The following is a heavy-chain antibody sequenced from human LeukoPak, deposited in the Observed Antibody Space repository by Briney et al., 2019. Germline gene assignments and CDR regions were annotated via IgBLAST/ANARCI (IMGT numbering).Heavy chain of an antibody. Sequence: PGGSLRLSCAASGFTFSSYAMSWVRQAPGKGLEWVSAISGSGGSRYNADSVKGRFTISRDNSKNTLYLQMNSLRGEDTAVYYCARDPGYREGSSYFDYWGQGTLVTVSS. CDR2: ISGSGGSR. D-gene: IGHD1-26*01. V-gene: IGHV3-23*01. J-gene: IGHJ4*02. CDR1: GFTFSSYA. CDR3: ARDPGYREGSSYFDY.